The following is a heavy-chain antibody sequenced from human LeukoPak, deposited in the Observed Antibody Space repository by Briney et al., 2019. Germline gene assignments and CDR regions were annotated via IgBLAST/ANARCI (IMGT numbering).Heavy chain of an antibody. CDR1: GFAFSSYW. Sequence: GGSLRLSCAASGFAFSSYWMYWVRQAPGKGLVWVSRISNDGTTTNYADSVKGRFTVSRDNAKNTMYLQMNSLRAEDTAVYYCARFPDYWGQGTLVTVSS. V-gene: IGHV3-74*01. CDR3: ARFPDY. CDR2: ISNDGTTT. J-gene: IGHJ4*02.